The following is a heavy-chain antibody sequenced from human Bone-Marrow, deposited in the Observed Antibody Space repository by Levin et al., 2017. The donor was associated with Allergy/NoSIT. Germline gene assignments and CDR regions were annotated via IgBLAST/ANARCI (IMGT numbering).Heavy chain of an antibody. D-gene: IGHD1-26*01. CDR3: AKDASYRRRYIVGASFDH. CDR1: GFTFDDYA. J-gene: IGHJ4*02. V-gene: IGHV3-9*01. CDR2: ISWNSGSK. Sequence: GGSLRLSCAASGFTFDDYAIHWVRQGPGKGLEWVSGISWNSGSKGYADSVKGRFTISRDSAENSLYLQMNSLRPEDTALYYCAKDASYRRRYIVGASFDHWGQGTLVTVSS.